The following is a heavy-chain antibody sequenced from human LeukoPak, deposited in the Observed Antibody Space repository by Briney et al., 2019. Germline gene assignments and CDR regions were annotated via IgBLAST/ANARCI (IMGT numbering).Heavy chain of an antibody. Sequence: SETLSLTCTASGGSISTYYWSWIRQPPGKGLEWVGYINWSGYTDYNPSLKSRVTISVDTSKNHFSLKLRSVTAADTAVYYCAREYSSFEYWGQGILVTVSS. CDR2: INWSGYT. CDR1: GGSISTYY. CDR3: AREYSSFEY. J-gene: IGHJ4*02. D-gene: IGHD6-19*01. V-gene: IGHV4-59*01.